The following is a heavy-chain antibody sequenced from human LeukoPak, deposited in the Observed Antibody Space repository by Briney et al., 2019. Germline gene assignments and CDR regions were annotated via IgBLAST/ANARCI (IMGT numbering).Heavy chain of an antibody. CDR2: ISAYNGNT. CDR1: GYTFTSYG. Sequence: GASVKVSCKASGYTFTSYGISWVRQAPGQGLEWMGWISAYNGNTNYAQKLQGRVTMTTDTSTSTAYMELRSLRSDDTAVYYCARDGVTMIVATDEDNWFDPWGQGTLVTVSS. J-gene: IGHJ5*02. CDR3: ARDGVTMIVATDEDNWFDP. D-gene: IGHD3-22*01. V-gene: IGHV1-18*01.